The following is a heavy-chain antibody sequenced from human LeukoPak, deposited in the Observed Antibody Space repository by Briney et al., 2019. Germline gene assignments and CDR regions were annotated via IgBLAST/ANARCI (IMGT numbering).Heavy chain of an antibody. V-gene: IGHV3-9*01. Sequence: GRSLTLSCAPSGLNFDDYAMHWVRLAPGKGLEWVSGIPWDSSRIVYADSVKGRLITSTDNAKNALYLQMNSLRAEDTALYYCAKDISGRSVVATAGNYYYLYGLDVWGQGTTVTVSS. CDR2: IPWDSSRI. CDR1: GLNFDDYA. CDR3: AKDISGRSVVATAGNYYYLYGLDV. D-gene: IGHD2-21*02. J-gene: IGHJ6*02.